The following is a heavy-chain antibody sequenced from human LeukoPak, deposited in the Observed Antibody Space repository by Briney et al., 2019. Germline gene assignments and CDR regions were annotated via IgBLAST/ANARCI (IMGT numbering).Heavy chain of an antibody. Sequence: ASVKVSCKAYGYTFTSYGISWVRRAPGQGLEWMGWISGYNGNTNYAQKLQGRVTMTTDTSTSTAYMELRSLRSDDTAVYFCAREWTTWGAFDIWGQGTMVTVSS. CDR2: ISGYNGNT. V-gene: IGHV1-18*01. CDR3: AREWTTWGAFDI. D-gene: IGHD2/OR15-2a*01. J-gene: IGHJ3*02. CDR1: GYTFTSYG.